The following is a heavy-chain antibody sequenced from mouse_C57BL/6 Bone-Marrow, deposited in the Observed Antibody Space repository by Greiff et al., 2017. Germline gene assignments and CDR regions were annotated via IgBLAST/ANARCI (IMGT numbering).Heavy chain of an antibody. J-gene: IGHJ2*01. CDR2: IDPEDGDT. CDR1: GFNINDYY. D-gene: IGHD2-4*01. V-gene: IGHV14-1*01. Sequence: VQLQQSGAELVRPGASVKLSCTASGFNINDYYMHWVKQRPEQGLEWIGRIDPEDGDTEYDPKFQGKATMTADTSSNTAYLQLSSLTSEDTAVYYCTGRLRYYFDYWGQGTTLTVSS. CDR3: TGRLRYYFDY.